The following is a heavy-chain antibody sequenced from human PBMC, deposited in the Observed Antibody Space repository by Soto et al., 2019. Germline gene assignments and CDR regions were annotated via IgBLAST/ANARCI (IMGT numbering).Heavy chain of an antibody. CDR1: GYTFTSYA. D-gene: IGHD3-10*01. CDR2: INAGNGNT. V-gene: IGHV1-3*01. J-gene: IGHJ5*02. CDR3: ATPFITMVRGVILRGFDP. Sequence: ASVKVSCKASGYTFTSYAMHWVRQAPGQRLEWMGWINAGNGNTKYSQKFQGRVTITRDTSASTAYMELSSLRSDDTAVYYCATPFITMVRGVILRGFDPWGQGTLVTVSS.